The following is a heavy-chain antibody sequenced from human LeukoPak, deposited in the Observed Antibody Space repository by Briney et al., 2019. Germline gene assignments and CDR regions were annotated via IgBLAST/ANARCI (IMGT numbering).Heavy chain of an antibody. V-gene: IGHV4-39*07. J-gene: IGHJ6*03. CDR2: FYYSGNTY. Sequence: SETLSLTSTVSGGSISSTSHYWGWIRQPPGKGLEWIGSFYYSGNTYYYNPSLKSRVTISVDTSKNQFSLKVNSVTAADTAVYYCATIVVVVAATPGDYVDVWGKGTTVTVSS. CDR1: GGSISSTSHY. D-gene: IGHD2-15*01. CDR3: ATIVVVVAATPGDYVDV.